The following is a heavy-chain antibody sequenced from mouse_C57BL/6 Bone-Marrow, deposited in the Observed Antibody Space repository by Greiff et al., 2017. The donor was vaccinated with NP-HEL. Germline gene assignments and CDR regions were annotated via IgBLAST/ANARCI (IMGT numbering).Heavy chain of an antibody. Sequence: VQLQQPGAELVMPGASVKLSCKASGYTFTSYWMHWVKQRPGQGLEWIGEIDPSDSYTNYNQKFKGKSTLTVDKSSSTAYMPLSSLTSEDSAVYYCARKVVATDYAMDYWGQGTLVTVSA. V-gene: IGHV1-69*01. CDR3: ARKVVATDYAMDY. CDR2: IDPSDSYT. CDR1: GYTFTSYW. D-gene: IGHD1-1*01. J-gene: IGHJ4*01.